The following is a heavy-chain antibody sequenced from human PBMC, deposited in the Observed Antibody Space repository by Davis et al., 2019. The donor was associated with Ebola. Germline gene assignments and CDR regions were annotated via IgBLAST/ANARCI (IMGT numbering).Heavy chain of an antibody. CDR3: AKDLDSSGFEGVDV. Sequence: GESLKISCAASGFTFSSYAMHWVRQAPGKGLEYVSAISSNGGSTYYADSVKGRFTISRDNSKNTLYLQMNSLRAEDTAVYYCAKDLDSSGFEGVDVWGKGTTVTISS. V-gene: IGHV3-64*04. J-gene: IGHJ6*04. CDR1: GFTFSSYA. CDR2: ISSNGGST. D-gene: IGHD3-22*01.